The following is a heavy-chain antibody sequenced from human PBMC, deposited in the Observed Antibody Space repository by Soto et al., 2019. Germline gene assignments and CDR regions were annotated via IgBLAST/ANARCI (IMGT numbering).Heavy chain of an antibody. D-gene: IGHD1-26*01. Sequence: ASVKVSCKASGYTFTGYGISWVRQAPGQGLEWMGWISAYNGNTNYAQKLQGRVTMTTDTSTSTAYMELRSLRSDDTAVYYCARDHVVGATGIDWFDPWGQGTLVTVSS. CDR3: ARDHVVGATGIDWFDP. CDR1: GYTFTGYG. CDR2: ISAYNGNT. V-gene: IGHV1-18*04. J-gene: IGHJ5*02.